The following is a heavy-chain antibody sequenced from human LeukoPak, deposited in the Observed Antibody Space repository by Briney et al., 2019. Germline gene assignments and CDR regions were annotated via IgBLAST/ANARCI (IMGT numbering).Heavy chain of an antibody. CDR1: GVSVSASY. D-gene: IGHD4-11*01. CDR2: MFSGGGT. CDR3: ARDPSPYYSDYGH. Sequence: GGSLRLSCAASGVSVSASYMSWVRQAPGKGLEWVSIMFSGGGTDYADSVKGRFTISRDTSKNTVYLQLNSLRTEATAVYYCARDPSPYYSDYGHWGQGTLVTVSS. V-gene: IGHV3-66*01. J-gene: IGHJ4*02.